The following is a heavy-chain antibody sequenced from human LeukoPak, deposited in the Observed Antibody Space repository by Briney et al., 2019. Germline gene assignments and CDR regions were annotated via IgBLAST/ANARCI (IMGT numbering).Heavy chain of an antibody. V-gene: IGHV3-30*04. Sequence: GGSLRLSCAASGFTFSSYAMHWVRQAPGKGLKWVAVNYYADSVKGRFPISRDNSKNTLYLQMNSLRPDDTAVYYCARAPGTMIVVDYWGQGTLVTVSS. CDR2: N. CDR3: ARAPGTMIVVDY. CDR1: GFTFSSYA. J-gene: IGHJ4*02. D-gene: IGHD3-22*01.